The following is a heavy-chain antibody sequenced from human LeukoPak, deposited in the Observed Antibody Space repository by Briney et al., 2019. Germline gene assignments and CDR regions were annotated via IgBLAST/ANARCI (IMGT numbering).Heavy chain of an antibody. Sequence: GGSLRLSCAASGFTFSNYWMSWVRRAPGKGLEWVANTKQDETEKHYADSVKGRFTISRDNAQNSLYLQMNSLRAEDTAVYFCARNRQWLLADYWGQGTVVTVSS. CDR2: TKQDETEK. J-gene: IGHJ4*02. D-gene: IGHD3-22*01. V-gene: IGHV3-7*04. CDR3: ARNRQWLLADY. CDR1: GFTFSNYW.